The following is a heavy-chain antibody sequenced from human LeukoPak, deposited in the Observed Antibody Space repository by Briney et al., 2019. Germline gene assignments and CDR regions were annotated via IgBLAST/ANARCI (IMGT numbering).Heavy chain of an antibody. Sequence: SETLSLTCTVSGGSISSYYWSWIRQPPGKGLEWIGYIYYSGRANYNPSLKNRVTIPVDTSKNQFSLKLSSVTAADTAVYYCAREGRGRFDYWGQGTLVTVSS. J-gene: IGHJ4*02. CDR3: AREGRGRFDY. D-gene: IGHD3-10*01. CDR1: GGSISSYY. CDR2: IYYSGRA. V-gene: IGHV4-59*01.